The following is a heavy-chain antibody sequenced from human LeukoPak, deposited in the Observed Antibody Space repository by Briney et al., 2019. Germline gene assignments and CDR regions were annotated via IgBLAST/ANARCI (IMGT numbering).Heavy chain of an antibody. J-gene: IGHJ3*02. V-gene: IGHV4-59*08. CDR2: IYYSGIT. Sequence: PSETLSLTCTVSGDSISSYFWSWIRQPPGKGLEWIGHIYYSGITNYNPSLKSRVTISVDTSKNQFSLKLSSVTAADTAVYFCARGPYSYDSSGAFDIWGQGTMVTVSS. CDR3: ARGPYSYDSSGAFDI. D-gene: IGHD3-22*01. CDR1: GDSISSYF.